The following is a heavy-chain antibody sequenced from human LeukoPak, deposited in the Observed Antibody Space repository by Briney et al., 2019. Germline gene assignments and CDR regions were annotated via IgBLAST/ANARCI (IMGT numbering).Heavy chain of an antibody. CDR1: GFTFSSYA. D-gene: IGHD6-13*01. J-gene: IGHJ4*02. CDR2: ISGGGDST. CDR3: AKTWDSASWYYFDY. Sequence: GGSLRLSCAASGFTFSSYAMTWVRQAPGKGLEWVSAISGGGDSTYYADSVKGRFTISRDNSKNTLYLQMNNLRGEDTAVYYCAKTWDSASWYYFDYWGQGTLVTVSS. V-gene: IGHV3-23*01.